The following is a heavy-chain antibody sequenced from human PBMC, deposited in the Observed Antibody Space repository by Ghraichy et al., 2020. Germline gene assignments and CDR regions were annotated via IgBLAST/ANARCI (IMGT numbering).Heavy chain of an antibody. V-gene: IGHV3-9*01. CDR2: ISWNSDRL. D-gene: IGHD6-6*01. J-gene: IGHJ3*02. CDR1: GFNFDDYA. CDR3: AKDAYSSSSGGPFDI. Sequence: SLRLSCAASGFNFDDYAMHLVRQAPGKGLEWVSGISWNSDRLGYADSVRGRFTISRDNAKNSLYLQMNSLRPEDTALYYCAKDAYSSSSGGPFDIWGQGTMVTVSS.